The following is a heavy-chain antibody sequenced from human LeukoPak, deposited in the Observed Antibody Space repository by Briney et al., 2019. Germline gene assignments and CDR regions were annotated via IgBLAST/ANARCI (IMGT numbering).Heavy chain of an antibody. CDR2: ISSSSSYI. J-gene: IGHJ3*02. Sequence: GGSLRLSCAASGFTFSSYSMNCVRQAPGKGPEWVSSISSSSSYIYYADSVKGRFTISRDNAKNSLYLQMNSLRAEDTAVYYCARDGYCSSTSCYDRAFDIWGQGTMVTVSS. CDR1: GFTFSSYS. CDR3: ARDGYCSSTSCYDRAFDI. D-gene: IGHD2-2*03. V-gene: IGHV3-21*01.